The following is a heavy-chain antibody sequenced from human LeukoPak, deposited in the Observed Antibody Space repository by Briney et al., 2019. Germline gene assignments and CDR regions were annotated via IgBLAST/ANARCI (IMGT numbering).Heavy chain of an antibody. CDR1: GFTFSSYG. CDR3: TKDNHYDSSGYYGGGFLDY. V-gene: IGHV3-30*18. CDR2: ISYDGSNK. Sequence: GGSLRLSCAASGFTFSSYGMHWVRQAPGKGLEWVAVISYDGSNKYYADSVKGRFTISRDNSKNTLYLQMNSLRAEDTAVYYCTKDNHYDSSGYYGGGFLDYWGQGTLVTVPS. J-gene: IGHJ4*02. D-gene: IGHD3-22*01.